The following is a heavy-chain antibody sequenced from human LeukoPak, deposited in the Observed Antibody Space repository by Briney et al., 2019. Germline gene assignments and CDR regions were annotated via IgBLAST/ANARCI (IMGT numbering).Heavy chain of an antibody. CDR2: IYYSGST. CDR3: ARGQWLVDY. Sequence: SETLSPTCTVSGGSISSYYWSWIRQPPGKGLEWIGYIYYSGSTIYNPSLKSRVTISVDTSKNQFSLRLSSVTAADTAVYYCARGQWLVDYWGQGTLATVSS. CDR1: GGSISSYY. J-gene: IGHJ4*02. V-gene: IGHV4-59*01. D-gene: IGHD6-19*01.